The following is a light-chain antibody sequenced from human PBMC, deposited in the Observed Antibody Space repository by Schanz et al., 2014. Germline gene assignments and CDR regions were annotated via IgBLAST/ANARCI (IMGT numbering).Light chain of an antibody. CDR1: QSVSSGY. V-gene: IGKV3-20*01. CDR3: QQYSDSPRT. CDR2: GAS. J-gene: IGKJ1*01. Sequence: EIVLTQSPGTLSLSPGERATLSCRASQSVSSGYLAWYQQKPGQAPRLLIYGASRRAAGIPDRFSGSGSGTDFTLTISRLEPEDFAVYYCQQYSDSPRTFGQGTEVEIK.